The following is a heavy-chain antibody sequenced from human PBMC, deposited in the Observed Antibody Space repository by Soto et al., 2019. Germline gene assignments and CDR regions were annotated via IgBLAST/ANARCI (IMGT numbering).Heavy chain of an antibody. CDR3: ARHLSPSSGWPDYYYYYGMDV. CDR1: GGTFSSYA. V-gene: IGHV1-69*01. D-gene: IGHD6-19*01. J-gene: IGHJ6*02. Sequence: QVQLVQSGAEVKKPGSSVKVSCKASGGTFSSYAISWVRQAPGQGLEWMGGIIPIFGTANYAQKFQGRVTITADESTSTAYMELSSLRSEDTAVYYCARHLSPSSGWPDYYYYYGMDVWGQGTTVTVSS. CDR2: IIPIFGTA.